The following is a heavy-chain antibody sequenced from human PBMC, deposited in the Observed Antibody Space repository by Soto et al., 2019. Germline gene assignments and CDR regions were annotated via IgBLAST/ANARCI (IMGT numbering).Heavy chain of an antibody. J-gene: IGHJ5*02. D-gene: IGHD3-9*01. V-gene: IGHV1-3*01. CDR2: INAGNGNT. Sequence: ASVKVSCKGSGITFSSYAIHWVRQAPGQRLEWMGWINAGNGNTKYSQKFQGRVTITRDTSASTAYMELSSLRSEDTAVYYCARELRYFDWLSPGPNWFDPWGQGTLVTVSS. CDR1: GITFSSYA. CDR3: ARELRYFDWLSPGPNWFDP.